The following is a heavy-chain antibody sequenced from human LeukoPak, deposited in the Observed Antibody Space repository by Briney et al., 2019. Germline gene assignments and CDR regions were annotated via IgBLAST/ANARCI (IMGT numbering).Heavy chain of an antibody. CDR2: IKQDGGEK. V-gene: IGHV3-7*03. D-gene: IGHD5-18*01. Sequence: PGGSLRLSCAASGFSVSSYWMNWVRQAQGKGLEWVANIKQDGGEKYYVDSVKGRFTISRDNAKNSLYLQMNSLRAEDTAVYYCASGGYSFFYWGQGTLVTVSS. J-gene: IGHJ4*02. CDR3: ASGGYSFFY. CDR1: GFSVSSYW.